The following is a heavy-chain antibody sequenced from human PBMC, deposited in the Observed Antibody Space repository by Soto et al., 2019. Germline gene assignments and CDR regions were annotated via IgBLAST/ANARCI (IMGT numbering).Heavy chain of an antibody. J-gene: IGHJ5*02. CDR3: ARLTGYSSSWYVGWFDP. D-gene: IGHD6-13*01. CDR2: ISAYNGNT. CDR1: GYTFTSYG. V-gene: IGHV1-18*01. Sequence: ASVKVSCKASGYTFTSYGISWVRQAPGQGLEWMGWISAYNGNTNYAQKLQGRVTMTTDTSTSTAYMELRSLRSDDTAVYYCARLTGYSSSWYVGWFDPRGQGTLVTVSS.